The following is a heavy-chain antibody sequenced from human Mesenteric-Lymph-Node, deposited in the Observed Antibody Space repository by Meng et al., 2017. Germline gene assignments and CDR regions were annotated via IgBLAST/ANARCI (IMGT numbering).Heavy chain of an antibody. Sequence: QVVLGQSGTEVKRPGSSVKVSCKAAGGPFSSYAISWVRQAPGQGLEWSGGIIPIFGTANYAQKFQGRVTITADESTSTAYMELSSLRSEDTAVYYCARALERLLFYWFDPWGQGTLVTAPQ. V-gene: IGHV1-69*01. CDR3: ARALERLLFYWFDP. CDR2: IIPIFGTA. D-gene: IGHD1-1*01. J-gene: IGHJ5*02. CDR1: GGPFSSYA.